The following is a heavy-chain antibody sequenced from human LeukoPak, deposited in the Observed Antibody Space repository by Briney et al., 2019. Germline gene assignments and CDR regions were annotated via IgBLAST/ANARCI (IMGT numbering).Heavy chain of an antibody. D-gene: IGHD1-26*01. CDR2: IKQDGSEK. CDR3: ARVGRGELLLYYFDY. CDR1: GFTFSNAW. J-gene: IGHJ4*02. Sequence: GGSLRLSCAASGFTFSNAWMSWVRQAPGKGLEWVANIKQDGSEKYYVDSVKGRFTISRDNAKNSLYLQMNSLRAEDTAVYYCARVGRGELLLYYFDYWGQGTLVTVSS. V-gene: IGHV3-7*01.